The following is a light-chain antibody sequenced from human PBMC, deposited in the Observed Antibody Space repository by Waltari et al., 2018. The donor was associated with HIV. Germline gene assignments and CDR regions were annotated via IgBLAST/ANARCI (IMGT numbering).Light chain of an antibody. Sequence: QSVLTQPPSASGTPGQRVTISCSGSSSNIGRNYVCWYQQLPGTAPKLLIFRNNGRPSGVPDRFSGSKSGTSASLAIGGLRSEYEAEYYCAAWDDSLSGLYVFGTGTKVTVL. CDR1: SSNIGRNY. CDR2: RNN. CDR3: AAWDDSLSGLYV. V-gene: IGLV1-47*01. J-gene: IGLJ1*01.